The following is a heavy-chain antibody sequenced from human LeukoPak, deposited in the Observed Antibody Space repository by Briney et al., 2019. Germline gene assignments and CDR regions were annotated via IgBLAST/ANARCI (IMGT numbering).Heavy chain of an antibody. CDR2: IIPIFGTA. CDR1: GGTFSSYA. D-gene: IGHD3-10*01. J-gene: IGHJ4*02. CDR3: ASTMVRGVIQPPYYFDY. Sequence: GASVKVSCKASGGTFSSYAISWVRQAPGQGLEWMGGIIPIFGTANYAQKFQGRVTITADKSTSTAYMELSSLRSEDTAVYYCASTMVRGVIQPPYYFDYWGQGTLVTVSS. V-gene: IGHV1-69*06.